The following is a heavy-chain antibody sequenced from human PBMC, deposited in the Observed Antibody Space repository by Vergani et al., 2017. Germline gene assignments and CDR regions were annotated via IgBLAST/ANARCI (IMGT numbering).Heavy chain of an antibody. Sequence: QVQLQQWGGGLLKPSETLSLICVVNGGSFTSYYWTWIRQSPGEGLEWVGDIDHTGRPDYNPSLKSRLTMSVDKSRNQFSLTLNSVTATDTAIYFCARVNTETNSHLYYYYYMDVWGQGTEVTVS. J-gene: IGHJ6*03. D-gene: IGHD4-11*01. V-gene: IGHV4-34*01. CDR1: GGSFTSYY. CDR2: IDHTGRP. CDR3: ARVNTETNSHLYYYYYMDV.